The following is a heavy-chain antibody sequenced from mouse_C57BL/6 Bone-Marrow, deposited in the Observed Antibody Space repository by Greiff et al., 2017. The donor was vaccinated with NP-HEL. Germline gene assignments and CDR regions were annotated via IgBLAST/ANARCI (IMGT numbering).Heavy chain of an antibody. CDR3: ARDAGYAFDY. V-gene: IGHV1-53*01. D-gene: IGHD3-2*02. CDR1: GYTFTSNW. J-gene: IGHJ2*01. CDR2: INPSNGGT. Sequence: VQLQQPGTELVKPGASVKLPCKASGYTFTSNWMHWVRQRPGQGLEWIGNINPSNGGTNYNEKFKSKATLTVDKSSSTAYMQLSSLTSEDSAVYYGARDAGYAFDYWGQGTTLTVSS.